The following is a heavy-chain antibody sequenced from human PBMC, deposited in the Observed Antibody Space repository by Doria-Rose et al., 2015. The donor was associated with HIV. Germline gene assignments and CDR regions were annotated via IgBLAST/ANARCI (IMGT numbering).Heavy chain of an antibody. CDR2: IYSDDES. D-gene: IGHD6-13*01. CDR3: ARIRSSRWYHKYYFDF. J-gene: IGHJ4*02. V-gene: IGHV2-26*01. Sequence: QVTLKESGPVLVKPTETLTLTCTVSGVSLSSPGMGVSWIRQPPGKALEWLANIYSDDESSYKTSLKSRLTISSVTSKSQVVLTMTDMDPVDTATYYCARIRSSRWYHKYYFDFWGQGTLVIVSA. CDR1: GVSLSSPGMG.